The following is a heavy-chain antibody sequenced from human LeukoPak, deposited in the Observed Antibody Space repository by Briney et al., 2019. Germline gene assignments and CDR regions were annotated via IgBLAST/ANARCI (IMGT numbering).Heavy chain of an antibody. V-gene: IGHV3-48*03. CDR2: ISSSGSTI. J-gene: IGHJ4*02. Sequence: PGGSLRLSCAASGFTFSSYEMNWVRQAPGKGLEWVSYISSSGSTIYYADSVKGRFTISRDNAKNSLYLQMNSLRAEDTAVYYCAKVAEAVTTRGYFDYWGQGTLVTVSS. CDR3: AKVAEAVTTRGYFDY. D-gene: IGHD4-17*01. CDR1: GFTFSSYE.